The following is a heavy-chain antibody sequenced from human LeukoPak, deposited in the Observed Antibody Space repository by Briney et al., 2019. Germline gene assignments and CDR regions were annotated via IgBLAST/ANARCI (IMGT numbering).Heavy chain of an antibody. D-gene: IGHD1-26*01. Sequence: SETLSLTFDVNGGPLSGSYGSWIRQSPGKGRGGIGENNQSGNSNYNPPLKSRVTILVDTSKNHFSLKLSSVTAADTAVYYCARHLAYSGSLASYYFDYWGQGTLVTVSS. J-gene: IGHJ4*02. CDR3: ARHLAYSGSLASYYFDY. CDR2: NNQSGNS. V-gene: IGHV4-34*01. CDR1: GGPLSGSY.